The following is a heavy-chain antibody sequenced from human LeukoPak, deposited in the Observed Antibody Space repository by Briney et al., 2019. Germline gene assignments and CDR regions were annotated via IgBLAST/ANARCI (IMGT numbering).Heavy chain of an antibody. CDR1: GLTFSSSW. V-gene: IGHV3-7*03. CDR3: ASEDSPANDY. J-gene: IGHJ4*02. D-gene: IGHD2-15*01. Sequence: GGSLRLSCAVSGLTFSSSWMDWVRQAPGKGLEWVASINPDGNKKYSADSVKGRFTISRDNAENSLYLQMNSLRAEDTAVYYCASEDSPANDYWGQGTLVTVSS. CDR2: INPDGNKK.